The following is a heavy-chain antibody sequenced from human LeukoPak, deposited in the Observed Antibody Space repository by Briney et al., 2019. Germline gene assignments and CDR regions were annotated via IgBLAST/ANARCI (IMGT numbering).Heavy chain of an antibody. V-gene: IGHV3-23*01. J-gene: IGHJ4*02. D-gene: IGHD4-17*01. CDR2: ISGSGGST. CDR3: AKGRYGDYAAFDY. Sequence: PGGSLRLSCAASGFTFSSYAMSWVRQAPGKGLEWVSAISGSGGSTYYVDSVKGRFTISRDNSKNTLYLQMNSLRAEDTAVYYCAKGRYGDYAAFDYWGQGTLVTVSS. CDR1: GFTFSSYA.